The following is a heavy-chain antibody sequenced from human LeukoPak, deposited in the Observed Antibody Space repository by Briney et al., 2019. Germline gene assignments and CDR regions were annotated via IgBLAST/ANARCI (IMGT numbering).Heavy chain of an antibody. Sequence: GGSLRLSCAASGFTFSSYAMSWVRQAPGKGLEWVSAISGSGGSTYYADSVKGRFTISRDNSKNTLYLQMNSLRAEDTAVYYCAKVVEGAHGYYYGIDVWGQGTTVTVSS. D-gene: IGHD2-15*01. CDR1: GFTFSSYA. CDR2: ISGSGGST. V-gene: IGHV3-23*01. J-gene: IGHJ6*02. CDR3: AKVVEGAHGYYYGIDV.